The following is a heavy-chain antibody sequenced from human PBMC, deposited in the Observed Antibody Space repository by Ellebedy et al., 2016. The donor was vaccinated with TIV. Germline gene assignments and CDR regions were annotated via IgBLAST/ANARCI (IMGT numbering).Heavy chain of an antibody. CDR2: IYYSGST. CDR1: GGSISSSSYY. J-gene: IGHJ4*02. V-gene: IGHV4-39*07. D-gene: IGHD2-21*01. Sequence: SETLSLTXTVSGGSISSSSYYWGWIRQPPGKGLEWIGSIYYSGSTYYNPSLKSRVTISVDTSKNQFSLKLSSVTAADTAVYYCARDQGLWGDGRVDYWGQGTLVTVSS. CDR3: ARDQGLWGDGRVDY.